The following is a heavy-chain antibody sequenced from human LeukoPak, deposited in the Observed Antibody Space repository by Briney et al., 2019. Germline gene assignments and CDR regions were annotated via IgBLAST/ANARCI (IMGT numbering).Heavy chain of an antibody. D-gene: IGHD5-12*01. V-gene: IGHV1-2*02. CDR1: GYSFIGYY. Sequence: ASVKVSCKASGYSFIGYYMHWVRQAPGQGLDWMGWINPNSGGTNYAQKFQGRVTMTKDTSISTAYMEVSRLTSDDTAVFYCAREGSGYPYWGQGTLVTVSS. CDR2: INPNSGGT. CDR3: AREGSGYPY. J-gene: IGHJ4*02.